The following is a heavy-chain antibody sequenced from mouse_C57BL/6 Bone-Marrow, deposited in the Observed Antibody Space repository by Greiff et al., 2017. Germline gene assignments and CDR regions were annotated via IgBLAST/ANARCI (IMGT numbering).Heavy chain of an antibody. CDR3: ARWAQARDYAMDY. CDR2: IYPRSGNN. J-gene: IGHJ4*01. D-gene: IGHD3-2*02. V-gene: IGHV1-81*01. Sequence: QVQLQQSGAELARPGASVKLSCKASGYTFTSYGISWVKQRTGQGLEWIGEIYPRSGNNYYNEKFKGKAPLTADKSSSTAYMELRSLTSEDSAVYFCARWAQARDYAMDYWGQGTSVTVSS. CDR1: GYTFTSYG.